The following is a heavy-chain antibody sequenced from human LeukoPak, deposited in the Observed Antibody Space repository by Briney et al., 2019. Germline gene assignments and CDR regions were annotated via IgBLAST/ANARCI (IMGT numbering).Heavy chain of an antibody. D-gene: IGHD6-13*01. J-gene: IGHJ5*02. V-gene: IGHV1-3*01. CDR1: GYTFTSYA. CDR2: INAGNGNT. Sequence: ASVKVSCKASGYTFTSYAMHWVRQAPGQRLEWMGWINAGNGNTEYSQKFQGRVTITRDTSASTAYMELSSLRSEDTAVYYCARNRIAAGGFDPWGQGTLVTVSS. CDR3: ARNRIAAGGFDP.